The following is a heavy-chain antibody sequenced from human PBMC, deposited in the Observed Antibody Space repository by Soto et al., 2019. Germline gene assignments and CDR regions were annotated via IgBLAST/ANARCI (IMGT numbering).Heavy chain of an antibody. CDR3: AREYCSGGSCYDPEFDP. CDR1: GFTFSSYS. CDR2: ISSSSSTI. J-gene: IGHJ5*02. D-gene: IGHD2-15*01. V-gene: IGHV3-48*01. Sequence: GGSLRLSCAASGFTFSSYSMNWVRQAPGKGLELVSYISSSSSTIYYADSVKGRFTISRDNAKNSLYLQMNSLRAEDTAVYYCAREYCSGGSCYDPEFDPWGQGTLVTVSS.